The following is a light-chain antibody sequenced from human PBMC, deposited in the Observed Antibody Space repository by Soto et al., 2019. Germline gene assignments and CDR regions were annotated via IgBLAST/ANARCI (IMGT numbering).Light chain of an antibody. J-gene: IGLJ1*01. CDR3: QVWDNSSDQGV. V-gene: IGLV3-21*04. Sequence: SYELTQPPSVSVAPGKTARITCGGNNIGSETVHWYQQKPGQAPVLVISYNSDRPSGIPERFSGSNSGNTATLTVSRVEAGDEADYYCQVWDNSSDQGVFGSATKLTVL. CDR1: NIGSET. CDR2: YNS.